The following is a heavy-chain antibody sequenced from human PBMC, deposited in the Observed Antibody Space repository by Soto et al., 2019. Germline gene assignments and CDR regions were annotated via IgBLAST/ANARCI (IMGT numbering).Heavy chain of an antibody. CDR1: GGSISRSSYY. CDR2: FYYSGST. J-gene: IGHJ2*01. CDR3: ARRIAAAGISEYFDL. D-gene: IGHD6-13*01. V-gene: IGHV4-39*01. Sequence: SETLSLTCTVSGGSISRSSYYWGWIRQPPGKGLEWIGSFYYSGSTYYNPSLKSRVTISVDTSKNQFSLKLSSVTAADTAVYYCARRIAAAGISEYFDLWGRGTLVTVSS.